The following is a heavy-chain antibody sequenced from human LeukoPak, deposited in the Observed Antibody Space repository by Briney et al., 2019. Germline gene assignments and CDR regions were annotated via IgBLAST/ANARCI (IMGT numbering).Heavy chain of an antibody. CDR1: GFTVSSNY. V-gene: IGHV3-66*01. D-gene: IGHD4-17*01. CDR3: AIYTVTRYFQH. CDR2: IYSGGST. J-gene: IGHJ1*01. Sequence: GGSLRLSCAASGFTVSSNYMSWVRQAPGKGLEWVSVIYSGGSTYYADSVKGRFTISRDNSKNTLYLQVNSLRAEDTAVYYCAIYTVTRYFQHWGQGTLVAVSS.